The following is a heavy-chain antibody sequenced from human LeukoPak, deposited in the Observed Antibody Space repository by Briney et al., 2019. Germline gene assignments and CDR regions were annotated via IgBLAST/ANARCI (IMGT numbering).Heavy chain of an antibody. CDR3: ARDEGATYNPFFDY. Sequence: PSQTLSLTCTVSGGSISSGSYYWSWIRQPAEKGLEWIGRIYTSRSTNYNPSLKSRVTTSVDTSKNQFSLKLSSVTAADTAVYYCARDEGATYNPFFDYWGQGTLVTVSS. D-gene: IGHD1-26*01. CDR1: GGSISSGSYY. J-gene: IGHJ4*02. V-gene: IGHV4-61*02. CDR2: IYTSRST.